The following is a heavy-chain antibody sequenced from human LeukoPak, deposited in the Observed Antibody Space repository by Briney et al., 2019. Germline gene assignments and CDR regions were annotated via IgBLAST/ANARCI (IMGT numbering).Heavy chain of an antibody. CDR2: ISSSSSYI. D-gene: IGHD3-10*01. CDR1: GFTFSSYS. J-gene: IGHJ4*02. Sequence: PGGSLRLSCAASGFTFSSYSMNWVRQAPGKGLEWVSSISSSSSYIYYADSVKGRFTISRDNAKNSLYLQMNSLRAEDTAVYYCASDYYGSGNFDYWGQGTLVTVSS. CDR3: ASDYYGSGNFDY. V-gene: IGHV3-21*01.